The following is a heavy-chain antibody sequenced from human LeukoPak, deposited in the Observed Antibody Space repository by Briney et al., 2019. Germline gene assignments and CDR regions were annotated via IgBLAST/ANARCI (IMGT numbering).Heavy chain of an antibody. D-gene: IGHD6-6*01. J-gene: IGHJ4*02. CDR2: IYYSGST. CDR1: GGSISSSSYY. V-gene: IGHV4-39*01. Sequence: PSETLSLTCTVSGGSISSSSYYWGWIRQPPGKGLEWIGSIYYSGSTYYNPSLKSRVTISVDPSKNQFSLKLSSVTAADTAVYYCARLPEYSSSLIDYWGQGTLVTVSS. CDR3: ARLPEYSSSLIDY.